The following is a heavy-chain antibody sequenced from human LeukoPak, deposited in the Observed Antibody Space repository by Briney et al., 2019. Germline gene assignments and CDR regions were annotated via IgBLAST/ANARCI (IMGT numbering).Heavy chain of an antibody. D-gene: IGHD2-8*01. CDR2: IKSKTDGGTI. J-gene: IGHJ4*02. CDR1: GFTFPNAW. CDR3: TAGTRNAPRGD. V-gene: IGHV3-15*01. Sequence: GGSLRLSCAASGFTFPNAWGRWARQAPGEGVEWVGRIKSKTDGGTIVYAACMADRLSLSTEASKNSPYLQMNSLKTEDTVVYYGTAGTRNAPRGDWGQGTLVTVSS.